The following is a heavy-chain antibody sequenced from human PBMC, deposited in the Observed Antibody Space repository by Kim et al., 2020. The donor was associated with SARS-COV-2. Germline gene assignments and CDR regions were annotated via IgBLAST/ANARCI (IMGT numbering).Heavy chain of an antibody. CDR2: IYYSGNT. J-gene: IGHJ4*02. D-gene: IGHD4-17*01. CDR3: ARRPYGDYYLAY. Sequence: SETLSLTCTVSGGSISSSNFYWGWIRQPPGKGLEWIGSIYYSGNTYYSPSLKSRVTMSVDTSKSQFSLRLSSVTAADTAVYYCARRPYGDYYLAYWGQGTLVTVSS. V-gene: IGHV4-39*01. CDR1: GGSISSSNFY.